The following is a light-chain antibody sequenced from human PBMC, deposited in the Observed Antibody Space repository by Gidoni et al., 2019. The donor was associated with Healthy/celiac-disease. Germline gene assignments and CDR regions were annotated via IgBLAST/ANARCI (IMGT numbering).Light chain of an antibody. CDR1: SSNLVAGYD. J-gene: IGLJ3*02. CDR2: GNS. V-gene: IGLV1-40*01. CDR3: QSYDSSLSGWV. Sequence: QSVLTQPPSVSGAPGQRVTISCPGSSSNLVAGYDVHWYQQLPGTAPKLLIYGNSNRPSGVPDRFSGSKSGTSASLAITGLQAEDEADYYCQSYDSSLSGWVFGGGTKLTVL.